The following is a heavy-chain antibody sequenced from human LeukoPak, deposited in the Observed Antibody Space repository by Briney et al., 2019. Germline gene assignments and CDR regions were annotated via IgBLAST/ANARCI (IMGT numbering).Heavy chain of an antibody. CDR3: ARSPFSSGWYGDYFDY. Sequence: GGSLRLSCAASGFTFSSYWMSWVRQAPGKGLEWVANIKQDGGEKYYVDSVKGRFTISRDNAKNSLYLQMNSLRAEDTAVYYCARSPFSSGWYGDYFDYWGQGTLVTVSS. CDR1: GFTFSSYW. J-gene: IGHJ4*02. D-gene: IGHD6-19*01. V-gene: IGHV3-7*01. CDR2: IKQDGGEK.